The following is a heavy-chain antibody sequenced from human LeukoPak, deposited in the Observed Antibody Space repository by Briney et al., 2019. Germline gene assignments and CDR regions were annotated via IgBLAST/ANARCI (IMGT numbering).Heavy chain of an antibody. CDR3: ARDYQPRDGYNSFQVFDY. Sequence: PGGSLRLSCAASGFTFSSYSMNWVRQAPGKGLEWVSYISSSSSAIYYADSVKGRFTISRDNAKNSLYLQMNSLRAEDTAVYYCARDYQPRDGYNSFQVFDYWGQGTLVTVSS. V-gene: IGHV3-48*04. CDR2: ISSSSSAI. J-gene: IGHJ4*02. CDR1: GFTFSSYS. D-gene: IGHD5-24*01.